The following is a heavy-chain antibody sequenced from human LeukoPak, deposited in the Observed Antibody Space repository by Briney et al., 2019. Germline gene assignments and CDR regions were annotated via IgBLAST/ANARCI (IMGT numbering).Heavy chain of an antibody. V-gene: IGHV4-34*01. Sequence: SETLSLTCAVYGGSFSGYYWSWIRQPPGKGLRRIWEINHSGSTNYNPSLKSRVTISVDTSKNQFSLKLSSVTAADTAVYYCARGARDGDYFYFDYWGQGTLVTVSS. D-gene: IGHD4-17*01. J-gene: IGHJ4*02. CDR3: ARGARDGDYFYFDY. CDR1: GGSFSGYY. CDR2: INHSGST.